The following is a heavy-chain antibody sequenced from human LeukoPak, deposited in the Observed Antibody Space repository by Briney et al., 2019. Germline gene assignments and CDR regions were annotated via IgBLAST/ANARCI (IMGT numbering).Heavy chain of an antibody. Sequence: GASVKVSCRASGYTFTSYDINWVRQATGQGLERMGWMNPNSGNTGYAQKFQGRVTMTRNTSISTAYMELSSLRSEDTAVYYCARGFVALDLTRPQDYWGQGTLVTVSS. CDR1: GYTFTSYD. D-gene: IGHD1-7*01. V-gene: IGHV1-8*01. CDR3: ARGFVALDLTRPQDY. J-gene: IGHJ4*02. CDR2: MNPNSGNT.